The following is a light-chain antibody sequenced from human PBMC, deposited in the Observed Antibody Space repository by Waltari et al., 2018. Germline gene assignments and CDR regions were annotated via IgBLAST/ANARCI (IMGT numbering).Light chain of an antibody. CDR3: QNHERLPAT. V-gene: IGKV3-20*01. J-gene: IGKJ1*01. CDR2: AAS. CDR1: QSVNKY. Sequence: EVVLTQSPGTLSLSPGERATLSCRAGQSVNKYLAWYQQRSGQAPRLLIYAASTRATGVPDRFSGSGFGTDFSLTISRLEPEDFAVYFCQNHERLPATFGQGTKVEIK.